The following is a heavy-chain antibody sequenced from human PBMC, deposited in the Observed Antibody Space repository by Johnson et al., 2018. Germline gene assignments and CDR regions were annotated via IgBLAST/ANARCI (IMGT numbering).Heavy chain of an antibody. J-gene: IGHJ6*02. CDR3: ARARSWGIQLYYYYYGMDV. D-gene: IGHD5-18*01. CDR2: ISSSANTI. CDR1: GFTFSDYY. V-gene: IGHV3-11*04. Sequence: QVQLQESGGGLVKPGGSLRLSCAASGFTFSDYYMSWIRQAPGKGLEWVSYISSSANTIYYADSVKGRFTISRDNSKNTLYLQMNSLRAEDTAVYYCARARSWGIQLYYYYYGMDVWGQGTTVTVSS.